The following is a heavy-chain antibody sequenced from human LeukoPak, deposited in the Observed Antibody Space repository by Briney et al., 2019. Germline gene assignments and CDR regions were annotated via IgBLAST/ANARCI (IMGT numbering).Heavy chain of an antibody. D-gene: IGHD2-2*01. V-gene: IGHV1-18*01. J-gene: IGHJ6*02. Sequence: GASVKVSCKASGYTFTSYGISWMRQAPGQGLEWMGWISAYNGNTNYAQKLQGRVTMTTDTSTSTAYMELRSLRSDDTPVYYCARDRRTRSVVVYYYGMDVWGQGTTVTVSS. CDR2: ISAYNGNT. CDR3: ARDRRTRSVVVYYYGMDV. CDR1: GYTFTSYG.